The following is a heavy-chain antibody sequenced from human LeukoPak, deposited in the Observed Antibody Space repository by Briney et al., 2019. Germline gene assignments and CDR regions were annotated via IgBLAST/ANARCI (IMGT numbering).Heavy chain of an antibody. V-gene: IGHV3-30*04. CDR2: LSYDEKK. Sequence: GESLRLSCAASGFTFSNYGLYWVRQAPGKGLEWVATLSYDEKKYHADSVKGRFTISRDNSKSTLYLQMNGLRSEDTAVYYCATESSTESLRAFDIWGQGTMVTVSS. CDR3: ATESSTESLRAFDI. D-gene: IGHD2-2*01. CDR1: GFTFSNYG. J-gene: IGHJ3*02.